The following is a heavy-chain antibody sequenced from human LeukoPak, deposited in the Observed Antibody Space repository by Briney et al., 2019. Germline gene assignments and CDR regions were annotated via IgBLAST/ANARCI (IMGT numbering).Heavy chain of an antibody. CDR2: MYDDGRT. D-gene: IGHD6-13*01. CDR3: ARSDCSSCNLGVWYFFDY. J-gene: IGHJ4*02. CDR1: GFTVSSKY. V-gene: IGHV3-66*01. Sequence: PGGSLRLSCAASGFTVSSKYMSWVRQAPGKGLEWVSVMYDDGRTYYADSVKGRFTISRDNSKNTLFLQMNSLRVEDTAVYYCARSDCSSCNLGVWYFFDYWGQGSLVSVSS.